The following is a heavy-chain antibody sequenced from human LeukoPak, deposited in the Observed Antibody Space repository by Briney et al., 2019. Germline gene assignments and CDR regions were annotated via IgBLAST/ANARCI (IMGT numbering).Heavy chain of an antibody. CDR1: GFIFSSYA. CDR2: ISGGGSTT. J-gene: IGHJ4*02. D-gene: IGHD6-13*01. CDR3: AKGQSAAAATMDN. Sequence: AGGSLRLSCAASGFIFSSYAMNWVRQAPGKGLEWVSAISGGGSTTYYADSVKGRFTLSRDNSKNTLYLQMNSLRVEDTAVYYCAKGQSAAAATMDNWGQGTLATVSS. V-gene: IGHV3-23*01.